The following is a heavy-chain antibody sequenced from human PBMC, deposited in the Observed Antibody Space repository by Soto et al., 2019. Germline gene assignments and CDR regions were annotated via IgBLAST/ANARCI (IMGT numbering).Heavy chain of an antibody. J-gene: IGHJ6*02. CDR2: ISGSGGST. D-gene: IGHD3-10*01. V-gene: IGHV3-23*01. CDR1: GFTFSSYA. Sequence: PGGSLRLSCAASGFTFSSYAMSWVRQAPGKGLEWVSAISGSGGSTYYADSVKGRFTISRDNSKNTLYLQMNSLRAEDTAVYYCAKWTYYYGSGLPTYYGMDVWGQGTTITVSS. CDR3: AKWTYYYGSGLPTYYGMDV.